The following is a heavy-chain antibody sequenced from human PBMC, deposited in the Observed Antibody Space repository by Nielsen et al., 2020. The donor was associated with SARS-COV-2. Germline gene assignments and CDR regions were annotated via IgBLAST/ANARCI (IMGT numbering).Heavy chain of an antibody. Sequence: GESLKISCAASGFTFSSYDMHWVRQATGKGLEWVSAIGTAGDTYYPGSVKGRFTISRENAMNSLYLQMNSLRAGDTAVYYCARGGTIFGVYYYGMDVWGQGTTVTVSS. CDR1: GFTFSSYD. CDR3: ARGGTIFGVYYYGMDV. CDR2: IGTAGDT. D-gene: IGHD3-3*01. J-gene: IGHJ6*02. V-gene: IGHV3-13*01.